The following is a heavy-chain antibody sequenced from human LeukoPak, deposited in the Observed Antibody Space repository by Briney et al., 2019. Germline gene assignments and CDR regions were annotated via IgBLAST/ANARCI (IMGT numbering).Heavy chain of an antibody. D-gene: IGHD5-12*01. V-gene: IGHV4-61*02. Sequence: PSQTLSLTCAVSGAAINSGSYYWTWIRQPAGKGLEWIGRILTTGSTSYNPSLKSRVSISLDTSKKQISLNLTSVTAADTAVYYCARELVAPRPHNDYYFYMDVWGKGITVTVSS. CDR2: ILTTGST. J-gene: IGHJ6*03. CDR3: ARELVAPRPHNDYYFYMDV. CDR1: GAAINSGSYY.